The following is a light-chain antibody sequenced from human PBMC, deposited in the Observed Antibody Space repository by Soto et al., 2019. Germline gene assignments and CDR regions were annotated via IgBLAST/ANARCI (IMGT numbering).Light chain of an antibody. CDR2: EDN. CDR1: SSDVGTYNL. CDR3: CSYAGGATYV. V-gene: IGLV2-23*01. J-gene: IGLJ1*01. Sequence: QSALTQPASVSGSPGQSITISCTGTSSDVGTYNLVSWYQKYPGKAPKLIIYEDNKRPSGVSNRFSGSESGNTASLTISGLQAEDEAAYFCCSYAGGATYVFGTGTRSPS.